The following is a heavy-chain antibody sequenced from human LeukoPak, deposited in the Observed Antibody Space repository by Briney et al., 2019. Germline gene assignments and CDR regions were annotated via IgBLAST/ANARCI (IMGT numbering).Heavy chain of an antibody. V-gene: IGHV3-48*01. CDR3: ARGVSYEDS. CDR1: GFSFNDHS. J-gene: IGHJ4*02. Sequence: GGSLRLSCAASGFSFNDHSMNWVRQAPGKRLEWLSYIRSASSAIYYADSVKGRFTISRDNAKNSLYLQMNSLRAEDTAIYYCARGVSYEDSWGQGTLVTVSS. CDR2: IRSASSAI. D-gene: IGHD3-10*01.